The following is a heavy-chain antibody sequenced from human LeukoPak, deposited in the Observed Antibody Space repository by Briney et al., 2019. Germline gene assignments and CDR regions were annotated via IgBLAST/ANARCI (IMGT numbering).Heavy chain of an antibody. V-gene: IGHV1-46*01. CDR3: ARDSLPHYYTSGSQNPADY. J-gene: IGHJ4*02. Sequence: GASVKVSCKASGYTLTSYRIHWVRQAPGQGLEWMGIINPSGGSTTYTQKFQGRVTMTRDTSTSTVCMELSRLTSEDTAVYYCARDSLPHYYTSGSQNPADYWGQGTLVTVSS. CDR2: INPSGGST. D-gene: IGHD3-10*01. CDR1: GYTLTSYR.